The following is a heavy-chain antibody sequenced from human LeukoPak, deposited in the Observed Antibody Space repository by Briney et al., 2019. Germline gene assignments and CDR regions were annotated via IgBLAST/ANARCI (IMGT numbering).Heavy chain of an antibody. CDR3: ARHIAADDPDAFDI. Sequence: SETLSLTCTVSAGSISSYYWSWIRQPPGKGLEWIGFMYYSGSTNYIPSLKSRVTISVDTSKNQFSLKLSSVTAADTAVYYCARHIAADDPDAFDIWGPGTMVTVSS. J-gene: IGHJ3*02. V-gene: IGHV4-59*08. CDR1: AGSISSYY. CDR2: MYYSGST. D-gene: IGHD6-13*01.